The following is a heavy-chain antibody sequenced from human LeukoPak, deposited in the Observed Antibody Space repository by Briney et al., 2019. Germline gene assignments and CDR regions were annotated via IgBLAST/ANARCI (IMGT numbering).Heavy chain of an antibody. CDR3: VRDITGTTYYYYYMDV. J-gene: IGHJ6*03. V-gene: IGHV3-21*01. CDR2: ITSSSSYI. D-gene: IGHD1-7*01. CDR1: GFTFSTYS. Sequence: GGSLRLSCAASGFTFSTYSMTWVRQAPGKGLEWVSSITSSSSYIYYADSVKGRFTISRDNAKSSLYLQMNSLRVEDTAVYYCVRDITGTTYYYYYMDVWGKGTTVTVSS.